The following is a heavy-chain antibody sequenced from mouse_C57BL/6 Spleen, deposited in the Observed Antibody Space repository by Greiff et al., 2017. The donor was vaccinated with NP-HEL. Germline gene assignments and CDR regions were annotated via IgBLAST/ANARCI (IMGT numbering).Heavy chain of an antibody. Sequence: VNVVESGPGLVAPSQSLSITCTVSGFPLTSYGVSWVRQPPGKGLEWLGVIWGDGSTNYHSALISRLSISKDNSKSQVFLKLNSLQTDDTATYYCAKPGAYYGSSHWYFDVWGTGTTVTVSS. CDR2: IWGDGST. V-gene: IGHV2-3*01. D-gene: IGHD1-1*01. CDR1: GFPLTSYG. J-gene: IGHJ1*03. CDR3: AKPGAYYGSSHWYFDV.